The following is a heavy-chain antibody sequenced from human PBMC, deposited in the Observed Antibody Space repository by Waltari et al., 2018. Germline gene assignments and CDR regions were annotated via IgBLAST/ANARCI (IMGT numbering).Heavy chain of an antibody. CDR1: GDSISSGGYS. CDR3: ARRMTTQLIGGFDP. D-gene: IGHD4-4*01. V-gene: IGHV4-30-2*01. J-gene: IGHJ5*02. CDR2: IYYSGNT. Sequence: QLQLQESGSGLVKPSQTLSLTCAVSGDSISSGGYSWSWIRQPPGKGLEWIGYIYYSGNTYYKPSLKSRVTISLDRSKNPFSLRRNSVTAADTAVYYCARRMTTQLIGGFDPWGQGTLVTVSS.